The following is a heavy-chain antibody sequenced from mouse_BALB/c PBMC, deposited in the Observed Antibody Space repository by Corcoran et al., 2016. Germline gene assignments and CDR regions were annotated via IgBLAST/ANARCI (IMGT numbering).Heavy chain of an antibody. Sequence: QIQLVQSGPELKNPGETVKISCKASGYTFTNYGMNWVKHAPGKGLKWMGWINTYTGEPTYADDFKGRFAFSLETSASTAYLQINNLKNEDTATYFCARRGSWYFDVWGAGTTVTVSS. CDR2: INTYTGEP. CDR1: GYTFTNYG. CDR3: ARRGSWYFDV. J-gene: IGHJ1*01. V-gene: IGHV9-3-1*01.